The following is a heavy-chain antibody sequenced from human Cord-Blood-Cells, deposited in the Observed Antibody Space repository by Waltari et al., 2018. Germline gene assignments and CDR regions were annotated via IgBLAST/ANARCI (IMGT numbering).Heavy chain of an antibody. CDR2: IYDSGRT. Sequence: QVQLQESGPGLVKPSQTLSLTCTVSGCSISSGGYYWSWIRQHPGKGLEWMWYIYDSGRTYYNPSLKSRVTISVDTSKNQFSLKLSSGTAADTAVYDCARGSAWGADYWGQGTLFTVSS. CDR3: ARGSAWGADY. D-gene: IGHD1-26*01. J-gene: IGHJ4*02. CDR1: GCSISSGGYY. V-gene: IGHV4-31*03.